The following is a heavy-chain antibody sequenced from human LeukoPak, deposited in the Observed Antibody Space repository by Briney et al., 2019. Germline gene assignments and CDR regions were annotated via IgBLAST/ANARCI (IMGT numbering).Heavy chain of an antibody. CDR1: GYTFTGYY. CDR3: ARDPFIAVAATGRNNWFDP. V-gene: IGHV1-2*02. D-gene: IGHD6-19*01. CDR2: INPNSGGT. J-gene: IGHJ5*02. Sequence: ASVKVSCKASGYTFTGYYMHWVRQAPGQGLEWMGWINPNSGGTNYAQKFQGRVTMTRDTSISTAYMELSRLRSDETAVYDCARDPFIAVAATGRNNWFDPWGQGTLVTVSS.